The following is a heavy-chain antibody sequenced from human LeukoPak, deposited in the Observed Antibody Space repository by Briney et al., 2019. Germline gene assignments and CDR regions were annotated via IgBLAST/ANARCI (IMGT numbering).Heavy chain of an antibody. D-gene: IGHD6-13*01. Sequence: PGGSLRLSCAASGFTFSSYAMTWVRQAPGKGLEWVSGISGSGGDTYYADSVKGRCTVSRDNSKNTRYLQMNSLRAEDTAVYYCAKMARYSSSWADCWGQGTLVTVSS. CDR1: GFTFSSYA. CDR3: AKMARYSSSWADC. V-gene: IGHV3-23*01. J-gene: IGHJ4*02. CDR2: ISGSGGDT.